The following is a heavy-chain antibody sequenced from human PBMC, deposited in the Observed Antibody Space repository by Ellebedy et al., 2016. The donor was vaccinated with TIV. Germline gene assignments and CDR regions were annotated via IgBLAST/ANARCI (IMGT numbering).Heavy chain of an antibody. D-gene: IGHD1-26*01. CDR2: IIPIFGTA. J-gene: IGHJ4*02. CDR3: ARGNVGATKPFDY. CDR1: GGTFSSYA. V-gene: IGHV1-69*06. Sequence: SVKVSXXASGGTFSSYAISWVRQAPGQGLEWMGGIIPIFGTANYAQKFQGRVTITADKSTSTAYMELSSLRSEDTAVYYCARGNVGATKPFDYWGQGTLVTVSS.